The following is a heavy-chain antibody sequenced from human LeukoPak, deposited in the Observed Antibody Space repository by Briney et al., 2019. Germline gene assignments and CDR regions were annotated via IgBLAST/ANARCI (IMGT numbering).Heavy chain of an antibody. CDR1: GGSISSYY. V-gene: IGHV4-59*01. J-gene: IGHJ2*01. D-gene: IGHD1-26*01. Sequence: SETLSLTCTVSGGSISSYYWSWIRQPPGKGLEWIGYIYFSGSTNYNPSLKSRVTISVDTSKDQFSLKLSSVTAADTAVYYCARVPKGGSYLGASRGAVQYWYFDLWGRGTLVTVSS. CDR3: ARVPKGGSYLGASRGAVQYWYFDL. CDR2: IYFSGST.